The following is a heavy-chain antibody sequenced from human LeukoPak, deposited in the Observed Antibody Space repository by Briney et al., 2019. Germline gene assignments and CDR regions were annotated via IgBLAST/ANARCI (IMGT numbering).Heavy chain of an antibody. J-gene: IGHJ4*02. Sequence: GGSLRLSCAASGFTFSSSAMSWVRQAPGKGLEWVSSISSSSSYIYYADSVKGRFTISRDNAKNSLYLQMNSLRAEDTAVYYCARDLYGYCSGGSCYSFDYWGQGTLVTVSS. D-gene: IGHD2-15*01. CDR3: ARDLYGYCSGGSCYSFDY. CDR2: ISSSSSYI. CDR1: GFTFSSSA. V-gene: IGHV3-21*01.